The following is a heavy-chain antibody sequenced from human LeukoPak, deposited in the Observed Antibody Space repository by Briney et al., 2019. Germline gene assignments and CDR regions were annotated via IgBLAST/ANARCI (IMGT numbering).Heavy chain of an antibody. CDR1: GFTFSSYG. J-gene: IGHJ4*02. D-gene: IGHD6-13*01. CDR3: AKPSSSWYGSSPFDY. V-gene: IGHV3-30*18. CDR2: ISYDGSNK. Sequence: GGSLRLSCAASGFTFSSYGMHWVRQAPGKGLEWVAVISYDGSNKYYADSVKGRFTISRDNSKNTLYLQMNSLRAEDTAVYYCAKPSSSWYGSSPFDYWGQGTLVTVSS.